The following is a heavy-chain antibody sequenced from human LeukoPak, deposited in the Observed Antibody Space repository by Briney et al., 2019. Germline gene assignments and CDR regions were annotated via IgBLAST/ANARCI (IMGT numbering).Heavy chain of an antibody. CDR2: IFTSGSP. Sequence: KPSQTLSLTCDVSGGVISSGTHYWTWIRQPVGKGLEWLGRIFTSGSPTYNSSLESRLTISMDKSKNQFFLKLTSVTAADTAMYYCARRWNYKDGFYVWGQGTMVTVSS. D-gene: IGHD1-7*01. CDR3: ARRWNYKDGFYV. J-gene: IGHJ3*01. V-gene: IGHV4-61*02. CDR1: GGVISSGTHY.